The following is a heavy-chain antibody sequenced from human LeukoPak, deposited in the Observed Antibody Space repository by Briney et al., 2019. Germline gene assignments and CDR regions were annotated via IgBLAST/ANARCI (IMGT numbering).Heavy chain of an antibody. CDR3: ARIAVAGLN. V-gene: IGHV3-30*04. CDR1: GFTFSSST. D-gene: IGHD6-19*01. Sequence: GGSLRLSCAASGFTFSSSTIHWVRQAPGKGLEWVAVISNDGSNKYYADSVKGRFTISRDNSKNTLYLQMSSLRVEDTAVYYCARIAVAGLNWGQGTLATVSS. CDR2: ISNDGSNK. J-gene: IGHJ4*02.